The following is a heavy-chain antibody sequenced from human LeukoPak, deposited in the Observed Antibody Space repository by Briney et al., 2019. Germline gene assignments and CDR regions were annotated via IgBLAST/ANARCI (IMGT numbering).Heavy chain of an antibody. D-gene: IGHD5-12*01. CDR2: INPNSGGT. CDR1: GYTFTGYY. Sequence: ASVKLSCKASGYTFTGYYMHRVRQAPAQGLEWMGLINPNSGGTNYAQKFQGRVTMTRGTSISTPYMELSRLRSDDTAVYYCARGLATMPTDYYYMDVWGKGATGTVSS. V-gene: IGHV1-2*02. J-gene: IGHJ6*03. CDR3: ARGLATMPTDYYYMDV.